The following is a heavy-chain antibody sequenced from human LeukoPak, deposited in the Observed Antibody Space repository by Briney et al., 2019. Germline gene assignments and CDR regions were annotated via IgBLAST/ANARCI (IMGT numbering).Heavy chain of an antibody. CDR3: ASGRIHSSGWTIAQGMDV. J-gene: IGHJ6*03. D-gene: IGHD6-19*01. CDR1: GYTFTSYY. V-gene: IGHV1-46*01. Sequence: GGSVKVSCKASGYTFTSYYMHGLRQAPGQGLEWMGIIHPSGGSTSFAQKFEGRVTMTRDMSTSTVYMELSSLRSEDTTVYDCASGRIHSSGWTIAQGMDVWGKGTTVTVSS. CDR2: IHPSGGST.